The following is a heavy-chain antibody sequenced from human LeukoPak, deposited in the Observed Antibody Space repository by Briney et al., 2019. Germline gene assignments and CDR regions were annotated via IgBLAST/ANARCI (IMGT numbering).Heavy chain of an antibody. CDR2: INSDGTST. V-gene: IGHV3-74*03. Sequence: GGSLRLSCAASGFTFSDYAMSWVRQAPGKGLVWVSRINSDGTSTTYADSVKGRFTISRDNVKNTLYLQMNSLRAEDTAVYYCARASSSITVATNFDYWGQGTLVTVSS. CDR3: ARASSSITVATNFDY. D-gene: IGHD5-12*01. J-gene: IGHJ4*02. CDR1: GFTFSDYA.